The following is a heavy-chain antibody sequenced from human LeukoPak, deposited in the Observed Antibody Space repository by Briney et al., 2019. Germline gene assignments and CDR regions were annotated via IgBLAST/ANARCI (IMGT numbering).Heavy chain of an antibody. V-gene: IGHV3-9*01. CDR2: ISWNSGSI. Sequence: GGSLRLSCVASGFTFDDYAMHWVRQAPGKGLEWVSGISWNSGSIGYADSVKGRFTISRDNAKNSLYLQMNSLRAQDTALYYCAKRLRSGYYDYFDYWGQGTLVTVSS. CDR1: GFTFDDYA. J-gene: IGHJ4*02. CDR3: AKRLRSGYYDYFDY. D-gene: IGHD3-22*01.